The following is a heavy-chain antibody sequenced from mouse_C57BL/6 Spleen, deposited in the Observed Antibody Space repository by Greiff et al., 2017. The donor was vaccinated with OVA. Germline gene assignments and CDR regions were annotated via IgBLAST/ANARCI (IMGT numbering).Heavy chain of an antibody. Sequence: DVMLVESGGDLVKPGGSLKLSCAASGFTFSSYGMSWVRQTPDKRLEWVATISSGGSYTYYPDSLKGRFTIYRDTTKNTLYLQMSSLKSEDTAMYYCARRGYYDYDGFDDWGQGTTLTVAS. CDR1: GFTFSSYG. D-gene: IGHD2-4*01. CDR2: ISSGGSYT. V-gene: IGHV5-6*02. CDR3: ARRGYYDYDGFDD. J-gene: IGHJ2*01.